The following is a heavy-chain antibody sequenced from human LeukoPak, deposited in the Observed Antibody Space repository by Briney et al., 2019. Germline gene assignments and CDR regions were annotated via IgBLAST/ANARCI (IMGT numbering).Heavy chain of an antibody. CDR2: IYSSGST. D-gene: IGHD2-21*01. J-gene: IGHJ4*02. CDR1: GGSITSDDYY. Sequence: PSETLSLTCTVSGGSITSDDYYWSWIRQHPGKGLEWIGYIYSSGSTYYNPSHKSRITISLEKSKNQFSLKLTSVTAADTAVYYCARAPAYYWGQGTLVTVSS. V-gene: IGHV4-31*03. CDR3: ARAPAYY.